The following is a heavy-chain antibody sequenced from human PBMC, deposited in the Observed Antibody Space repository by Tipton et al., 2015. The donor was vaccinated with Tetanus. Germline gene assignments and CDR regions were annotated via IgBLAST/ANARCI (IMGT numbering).Heavy chain of an antibody. D-gene: IGHD3-10*01. CDR2: ISAYNGNT. V-gene: IGHV1-18*01. Sequence: QLVQSGAEVKKPGSSVKVSCKASGGTFSSYGISWVRQAPGQGLEWMGWISAYNGNTNYAQKLQGRVTMTTDTSTSTAYMELRSLRSDDTAVYYCASTLWFGELLGGWFDPWGQGTLVTVSS. CDR1: GGTFSSYG. J-gene: IGHJ5*02. CDR3: ASTLWFGELLGGWFDP.